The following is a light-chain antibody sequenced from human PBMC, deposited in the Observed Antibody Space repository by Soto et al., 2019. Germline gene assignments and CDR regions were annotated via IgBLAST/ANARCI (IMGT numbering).Light chain of an antibody. CDR2: DAS. CDR3: QQRSNWPKT. CDR1: QSVSSY. J-gene: IGKJ1*01. V-gene: IGKV3-11*01. Sequence: EIVLTQSPATLSLSPGERATLSCRASQSVSSYLAWYQQKPGQAPRLLIYDASNSATGIPARFSGSGSGTDFTLTISSLEPEDFAVYYCQQRSNWPKTFGQGTKVDNK.